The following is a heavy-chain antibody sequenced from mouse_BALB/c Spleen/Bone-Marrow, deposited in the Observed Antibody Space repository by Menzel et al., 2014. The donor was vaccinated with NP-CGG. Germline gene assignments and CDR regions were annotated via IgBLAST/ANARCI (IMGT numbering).Heavy chain of an antibody. J-gene: IGHJ4*01. Sequence: VQVVESGAELAKPGASVKMSCKASGYTFXSYWMHWVKQRPGQGLEWIGYINPSTGYTDYNQKFNDKATLTADKSSSTAYMQLSSLTSKDSAVYYCARGNPLYAMDYWGQGTSVTVSS. CDR3: ARGNPLYAMDY. V-gene: IGHV1-7*01. CDR1: GYTFXSYW. CDR2: INPSTGYT. D-gene: IGHD2-1*01.